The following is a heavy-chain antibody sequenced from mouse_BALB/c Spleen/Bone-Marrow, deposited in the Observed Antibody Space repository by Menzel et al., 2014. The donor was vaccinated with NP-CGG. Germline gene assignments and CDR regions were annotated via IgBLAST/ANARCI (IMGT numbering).Heavy chain of an antibody. CDR1: GFTFSSFG. J-gene: IGHJ2*01. CDR3: TRGGNWDDFDY. CDR2: ISSGSNSI. V-gene: IGHV5-17*02. Sequence: VQLQQSGGGLVQPGGSRKLSCAASGFTFSSFGMHWVRQAPEKGLEWVAYISSGSNSIFYADTVKGRFTISRDNPKNTLFLQMTSLRSEDSAMYYCTRGGNWDDFDYWGQGTTLTVSS. D-gene: IGHD4-1*01.